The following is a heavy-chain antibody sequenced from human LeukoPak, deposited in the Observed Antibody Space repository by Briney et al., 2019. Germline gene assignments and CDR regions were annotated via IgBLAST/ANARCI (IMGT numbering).Heavy chain of an antibody. D-gene: IGHD2-2*01. J-gene: IGHJ4*02. CDR2: INHSGST. Sequence: SETLSLTCAVYGGSFSGYYWSWIRQPPGKGLEWIGEINHSGSTNYNPSLKSRVTISVDTSKNQFSLKLGSVTAADTAVYYCARGGEIVVVPAATRNFDYWGQGTLVTVSS. V-gene: IGHV4-34*01. CDR3: ARGGEIVVVPAATRNFDY. CDR1: GGSFSGYY.